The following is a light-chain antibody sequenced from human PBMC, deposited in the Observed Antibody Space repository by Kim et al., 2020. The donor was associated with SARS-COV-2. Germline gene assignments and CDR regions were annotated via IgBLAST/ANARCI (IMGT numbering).Light chain of an antibody. CDR2: SKN. CDR1: SLRSDY. CDR3: NSRDSNNNVL. J-gene: IGLJ2*01. Sequence: VALGQSVRITCQGDSLRSDYATWYQQKTGQAPILVIYSKNNRPSGIPDRFSGSSSGNTASLTITGTQAGDEADYYCNSRDSNNNVLFGGGTQLTVL. V-gene: IGLV3-19*01.